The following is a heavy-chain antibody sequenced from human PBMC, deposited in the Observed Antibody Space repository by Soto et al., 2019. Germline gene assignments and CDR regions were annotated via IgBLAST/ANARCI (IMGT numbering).Heavy chain of an antibody. CDR3: ASYGAFIDGMDV. Sequence: ASVNVSCKSSGYTFTSYYINWVRQATGQGLEWMGWMNPNSGNTGYAQKFQGRVTMTRNTSISTAYMELSSLRSEDTAVYYCASYGAFIDGMDVWGQGTTVTVSS. D-gene: IGHD3-3*02. V-gene: IGHV1-8*01. CDR2: MNPNSGNT. J-gene: IGHJ6*02. CDR1: GYTFTSYY.